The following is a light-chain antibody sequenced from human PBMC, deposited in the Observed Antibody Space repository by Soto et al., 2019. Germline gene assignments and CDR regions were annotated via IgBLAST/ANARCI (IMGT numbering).Light chain of an antibody. V-gene: IGKV4-1*01. CDR2: WAS. Sequence: DIVMTQAPHSMAVSLGERATFNCKXSQXILYXAKNKNYLAWYQQKSGQHPELLIYWASLREPGVPDRFTSSGSGTDFTLTISSLQAEEVAVYDCQQYFTSPWTFGQWTKVDIK. CDR3: QQYFTSPWT. J-gene: IGKJ1*01. CDR1: QXILYXAKNKNY.